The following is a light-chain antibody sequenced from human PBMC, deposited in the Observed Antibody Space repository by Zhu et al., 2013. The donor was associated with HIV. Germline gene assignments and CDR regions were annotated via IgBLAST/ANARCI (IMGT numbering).Light chain of an antibody. CDR3: QTWGTGIQL. J-gene: IGLJ3*02. V-gene: IGLV4-69*01. CDR1: SGHINYA. CDR2: LKSDGSH. Sequence: QPVLTQSPSASASLGASVKLTCTLSSGHINYAIAWHQQQPEKGPRYLMKLKSDGSHTKGDGIPDRFSGSSSGAERYLTISSLQSEDEADYYCQTWGTGIQLFGRGTKLTVL.